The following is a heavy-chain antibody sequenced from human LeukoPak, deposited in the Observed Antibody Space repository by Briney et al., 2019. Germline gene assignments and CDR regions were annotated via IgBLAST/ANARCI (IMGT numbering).Heavy chain of an antibody. CDR3: ARDPTYYDFWSGDDAFDI. Sequence: AASVKVSCKASGGTFSSYAISWVRQATGQGLEWMGWISAYNGNTNYAQKLQGRVTMTTDTSTSTAYMELRSLRSDDTAVYYCARDPTYYDFWSGDDAFDIWGQGTMVTVSS. V-gene: IGHV1-18*01. J-gene: IGHJ3*02. D-gene: IGHD3-3*01. CDR2: ISAYNGNT. CDR1: GGTFSSYA.